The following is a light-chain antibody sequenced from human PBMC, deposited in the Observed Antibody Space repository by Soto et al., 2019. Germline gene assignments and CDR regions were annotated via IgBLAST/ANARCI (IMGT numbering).Light chain of an antibody. J-gene: IGKJ4*01. CDR3: LQVYNYPLA. CDR2: STF. Sequence: AIQMTQSPSSLSASVGDRVTISCRASQGIGNELGWYQQKPGTAPRPLIYSTFSLQSGVPLRFSGNRSGTNFTLTISSLQPEDFATYYCLQVYNYPLAFGGGTKVEMK. CDR1: QGIGNE. V-gene: IGKV1-6*01.